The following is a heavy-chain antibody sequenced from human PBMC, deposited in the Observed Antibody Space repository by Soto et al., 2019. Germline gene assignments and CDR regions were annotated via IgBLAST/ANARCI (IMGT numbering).Heavy chain of an antibody. CDR2: IFYSGSF. CDR3: AREDDGGDRDYYGLDV. CDR1: GGSLGSYY. D-gene: IGHD2-21*02. Sequence: SETLSLTCTVSGGSLGSYYWGWIRQSPGTGLEWIGSIFYSGSFNHNPSLKSRATISLDTSKNQFSLKLTSVTAADTAVYFCAREDDGGDRDYYGLDVWGQGTTVTVSS. J-gene: IGHJ6*02. V-gene: IGHV4-59*12.